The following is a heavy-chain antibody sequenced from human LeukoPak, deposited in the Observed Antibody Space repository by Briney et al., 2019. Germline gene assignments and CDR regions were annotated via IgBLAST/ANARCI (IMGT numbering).Heavy chain of an antibody. V-gene: IGHV1-24*01. CDR2: FDPEDSET. D-gene: IGHD3-3*01. Sequence: ASVKVSFTVSGYTLTELSMHWVRQAPGKGLEWMGGFDPEDSETIYTQKFQGRVTMTEDTSTDTAYMELSSLRSDDTAVYYCSTPRDDFWNGFYADWGQGTLVTVSS. J-gene: IGHJ4*02. CDR1: GYTLTELS. CDR3: STPRDDFWNGFYAD.